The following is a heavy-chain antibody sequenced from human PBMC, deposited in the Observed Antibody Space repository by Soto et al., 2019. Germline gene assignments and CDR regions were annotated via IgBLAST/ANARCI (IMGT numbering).Heavy chain of an antibody. J-gene: IGHJ6*03. CDR2: ISRTGGNT. D-gene: IGHD1-1*01. V-gene: IGHV3-23*01. CDR1: GFTFSSYA. Sequence: EVQLSESGGGLVQPGGSLRLSCAASGFTFSSYAMNWVRQAPGKGLEWVSAISRTGGNTYYADSGKGRFTSSRDNSKNTLYLHMNSLRAEDTAVYYCAKDPLYNWNDEVSYYYYMDVWGKGTTVTVSS. CDR3: AKDPLYNWNDEVSYYYYMDV.